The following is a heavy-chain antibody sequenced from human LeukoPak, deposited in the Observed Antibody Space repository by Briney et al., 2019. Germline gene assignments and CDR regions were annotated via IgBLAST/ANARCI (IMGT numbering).Heavy chain of an antibody. V-gene: IGHV4-34*01. CDR1: GGSFSGYY. J-gene: IGHJ2*01. CDR2: INHSGST. Sequence: PSETLSLTCAVYGGSFSGYYWSWIRQPPGKGLEWIGEINHSGSTNYNPPLKSRVTISVDTSKNQFSLRLSSVTAADTAVYYCARVLEGSSGQHWYFDLWGRGTLVTVSS. D-gene: IGHD6-25*01. CDR3: ARVLEGSSGQHWYFDL.